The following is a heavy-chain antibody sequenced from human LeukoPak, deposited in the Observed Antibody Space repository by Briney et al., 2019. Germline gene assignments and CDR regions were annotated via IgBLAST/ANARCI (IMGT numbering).Heavy chain of an antibody. CDR1: GFTFSSYD. Sequence: PGGSLRLSCAASGFTFSSYDMNWDRQAPGKGLEWVSSISSSSSYIYYADSVKGRFTISRDNAKNSLYLQMNSLRAEDTAVYYCARVKDYYDSSGGYWGQGTLVTVSS. CDR3: ARVKDYYDSSGGY. CDR2: ISSSSSYI. D-gene: IGHD3-22*01. V-gene: IGHV3-21*01. J-gene: IGHJ4*02.